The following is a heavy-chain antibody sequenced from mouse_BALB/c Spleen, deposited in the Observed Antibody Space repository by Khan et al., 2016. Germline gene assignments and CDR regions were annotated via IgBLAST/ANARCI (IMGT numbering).Heavy chain of an antibody. CDR2: IWRDGST. Sequence: QVQLKESGPGLVAPSQSLSITCTVSGFSLTSYGVHWVRQPPGKGLEWLVVIWRDGSTTYNSALKSRMSISKANSKSQVFLKMNSLQTDDTAMYYCARRDDGGGAMDYWGQGTSVTVAS. V-gene: IGHV2-6*02. CDR1: GFSLTSYG. CDR3: ARRDDGGGAMDY. J-gene: IGHJ4*01. D-gene: IGHD2-3*01.